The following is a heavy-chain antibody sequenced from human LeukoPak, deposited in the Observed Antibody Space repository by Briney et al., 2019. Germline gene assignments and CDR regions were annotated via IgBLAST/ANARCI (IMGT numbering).Heavy chain of an antibody. Sequence: GGSLRLSCAASGFTFSSYEMNWVRQAPGKGLEWVSYISSSGSTIYYADSVKGRFTISRDNSKNTLYLQMNSLRAEDTAVYYCAKAGNLWFGELLYGDYFDYWGQGTLVTASS. J-gene: IGHJ4*02. CDR2: ISSSGSTI. D-gene: IGHD3-10*01. V-gene: IGHV3-48*03. CDR1: GFTFSSYE. CDR3: AKAGNLWFGELLYGDYFDY.